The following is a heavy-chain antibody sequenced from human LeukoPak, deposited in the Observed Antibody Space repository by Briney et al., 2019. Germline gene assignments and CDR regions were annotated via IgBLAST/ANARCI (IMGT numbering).Heavy chain of an antibody. J-gene: IGHJ4*02. CDR1: GFTFSSFG. CDR3: ARGKVLYAAFDY. V-gene: IGHV3-33*01. Sequence: GGSLRLSCAASGFTFSSFGMHWVRQAPGKGLEWVAVIWYDGSNKNYADSVKGRFAISRDNSKNTLYLQMNSLRAEDTAVYYCARGKVLYAAFDYWGQGTLVTVSS. D-gene: IGHD2-2*02. CDR2: IWYDGSNK.